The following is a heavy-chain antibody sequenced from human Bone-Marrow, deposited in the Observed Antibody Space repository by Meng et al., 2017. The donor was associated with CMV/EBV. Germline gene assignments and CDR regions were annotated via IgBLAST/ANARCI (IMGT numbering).Heavy chain of an antibody. CDR1: GFTFSSYW. Sequence: GGSLRLSCAASGFTFSSYWMHWVRQAPGKGRVWVSRINSDGSSTSYADSVKGRFTISRDNAKNTLYLQMNSLRAEDTAVYYCARDYYGSGSYLEYDYWGQGTLVTVSS. D-gene: IGHD3-10*01. CDR2: INSDGSST. V-gene: IGHV3-74*01. CDR3: ARDYYGSGSYLEYDY. J-gene: IGHJ4*02.